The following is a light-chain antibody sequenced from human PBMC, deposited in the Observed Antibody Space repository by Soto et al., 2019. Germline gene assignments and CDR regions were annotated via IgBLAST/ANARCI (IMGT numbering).Light chain of an antibody. CDR3: AAWDDTLKRYV. J-gene: IGLJ1*01. V-gene: IGLV1-44*01. Sequence: QSVLTQPDSVSGSPGQSITISCTRSSXSNIASNTVNWYQHLPGTAPKLLIYYNNQRPSGVPDRFSGSKSGTSASLAISGLQSEDESDYYCAAWDDTLKRYVFGTGTKVTIL. CDR1: SXSNIASNT. CDR2: YNN.